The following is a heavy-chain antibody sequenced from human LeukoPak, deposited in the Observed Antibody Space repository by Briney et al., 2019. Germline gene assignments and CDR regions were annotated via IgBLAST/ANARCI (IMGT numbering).Heavy chain of an antibody. CDR2: ISGSGGST. CDR3: AKTQLSYYYDSSGYLSGMDV. J-gene: IGHJ6*02. D-gene: IGHD3-22*01. CDR1: GFTFSSYA. V-gene: IGHV3-23*01. Sequence: GGSLRLSCAASGFTFSSYAMSWVRQAPGKGLEWVSAISGSGGSTYYADSVKGRFTISRDNSKNTLYLQMNSLRAEDTAVYYCAKTQLSYYYDSSGYLSGMDVWGQGTTVTVSS.